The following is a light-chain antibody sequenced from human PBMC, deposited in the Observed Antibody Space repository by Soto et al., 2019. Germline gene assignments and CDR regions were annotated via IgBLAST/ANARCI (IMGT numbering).Light chain of an antibody. V-gene: IGLV2-14*03. CDR3: SSYRNVNIVI. Sequence: QSALTQPASVSGSPGQSITISCIGTSSDVGYNYVSWYQQHTGKAPKLMIYGVSNRVSGVSDRFSASKSGNAASLTISGLQADDEADYYCSSYRNVNIVIFGGGTKLTVL. J-gene: IGLJ2*01. CDR2: GVS. CDR1: SSDVGYNY.